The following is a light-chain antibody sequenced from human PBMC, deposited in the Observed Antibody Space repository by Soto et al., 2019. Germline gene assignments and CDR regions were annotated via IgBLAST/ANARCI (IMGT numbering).Light chain of an antibody. CDR3: QHYNKSSVT. CDR2: KAS. CDR1: QNINDW. V-gene: IGKV1-5*03. J-gene: IGKJ3*01. Sequence: DIQMTQSPSTLSASVGDRVTITCRASQNINDWLAWHQQKPGKAPRLLLYKASTLESVVPSRFSGSGSGTEFTLTTSSLQPDDFATDYCQHYNKSSVTFGPGAKVDIK.